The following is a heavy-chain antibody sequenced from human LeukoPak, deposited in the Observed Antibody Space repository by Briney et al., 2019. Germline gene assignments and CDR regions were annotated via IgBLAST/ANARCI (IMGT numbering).Heavy chain of an antibody. Sequence: HPGGSLRLSCAASGFTFDDYAMHWVRQAPRKGLEWVSLISWDGGSTYYADSVKGRFTISRDNSKNSLYLQMNSLRAEDTALYYCAKDMSAGLATISDYWGQGTLVTVSS. CDR1: GFTFDDYA. CDR3: AKDMSAGLATISDY. D-gene: IGHD5-12*01. J-gene: IGHJ4*02. CDR2: ISWDGGST. V-gene: IGHV3-43D*03.